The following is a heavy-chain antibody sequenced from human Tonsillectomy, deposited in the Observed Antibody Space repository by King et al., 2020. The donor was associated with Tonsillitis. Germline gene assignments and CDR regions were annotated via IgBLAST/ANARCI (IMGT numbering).Heavy chain of an antibody. V-gene: IGHV6-1*01. CDR3: ARELSCSGGSCYSGWFDP. CDR2: TYYRSKWHN. D-gene: IGHD2-15*01. CDR1: GDSVSSNSAA. J-gene: IGHJ5*02. Sequence: VQLQQSGPGLVKPSQTLSLTCAISGDSVSSNSAAWNWIRQSPSRGLEWLGRTYYRSKWHNDYALSVQSRITINPDTSKNQFSLQLNSVTPEDMAVYYCARELSCSGGSCYSGWFDPWGQGTQVTVSS.